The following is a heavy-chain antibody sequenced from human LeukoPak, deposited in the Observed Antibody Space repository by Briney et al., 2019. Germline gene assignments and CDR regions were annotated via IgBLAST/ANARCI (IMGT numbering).Heavy chain of an antibody. D-gene: IGHD5-24*01. Sequence: GESLKISCKRSGYNFPTYWIGWVRQMPGKGLEWMGIIYPSDSDTRYSPSFQGQVTISADKSISTAYLQWSSLKASDTAMYYCARLGGRELRYWGQGTLVTVSS. V-gene: IGHV5-51*01. J-gene: IGHJ4*02. CDR2: IYPSDSDT. CDR1: GYNFPTYW. CDR3: ARLGGRELRY.